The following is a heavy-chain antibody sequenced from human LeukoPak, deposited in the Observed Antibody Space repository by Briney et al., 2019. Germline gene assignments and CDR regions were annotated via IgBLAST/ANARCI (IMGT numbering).Heavy chain of an antibody. CDR1: GYSFSDYW. CDR2: IFPGDSDI. J-gene: IGHJ4*02. Sequence: GESLKISSKGSGYSFSDYWIGWVRQMPGKGLELLGIIFPGDSDIKYSPSFQGQVTISADKSISTAYLQWSSLKASDTAMYYCARSSVVTPGNYFDYWGQGTLVTFSS. D-gene: IGHD4-23*01. CDR3: ARSSVVTPGNYFDY. V-gene: IGHV5-51*01.